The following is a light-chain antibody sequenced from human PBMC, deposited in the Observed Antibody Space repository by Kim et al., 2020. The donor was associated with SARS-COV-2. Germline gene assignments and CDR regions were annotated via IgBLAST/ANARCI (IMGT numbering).Light chain of an antibody. CDR3: QQSYSNPYN. CDR1: QSITRF. J-gene: IGKJ2*01. CDR2: TAS. V-gene: IGKV1-39*01. Sequence: ATVGGRVIITCRASQSITRFSNWYQQKPGEAPKLLIYTASSLKSGVPARFSGSGSGTEFTLTINNLQPEDFATYYCQQSYSNPYNFGQGTKLEI.